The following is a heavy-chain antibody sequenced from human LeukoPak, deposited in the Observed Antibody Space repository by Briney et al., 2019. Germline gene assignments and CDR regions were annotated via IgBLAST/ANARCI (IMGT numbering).Heavy chain of an antibody. CDR2: IYTSGST. CDR3: ASMYSSGDDNYFDY. Sequence: PSETLSLTCTVSGGSISNYHWSWIRQPPGKGLEWIGRIYTSGSTNYNPSLKSRVTMSVDTSKNQFSLKLSSVTAADTAVYYCASMYSSGDDNYFDYWGQGTLVTVSS. V-gene: IGHV4-4*07. J-gene: IGHJ4*02. CDR1: GGSISNYH. D-gene: IGHD6-19*01.